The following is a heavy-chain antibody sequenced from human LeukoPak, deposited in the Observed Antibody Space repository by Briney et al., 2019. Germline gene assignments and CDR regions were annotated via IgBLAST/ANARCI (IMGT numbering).Heavy chain of an antibody. CDR3: AREGGDIVVVPAAIWDY. V-gene: IGHV1-18*01. CDR2: ISAYNGNT. Sequence: ASVKVSCKASGYTFTSYGISWVRQAPGQGLEWMGWISAYNGNTDYAQKLQGRVTMTTDTSTSTAYMELRSLRSDDTAVYYCAREGGDIVVVPAAIWDYWGQGTLVTVSS. J-gene: IGHJ4*02. D-gene: IGHD2-2*02. CDR1: GYTFTSYG.